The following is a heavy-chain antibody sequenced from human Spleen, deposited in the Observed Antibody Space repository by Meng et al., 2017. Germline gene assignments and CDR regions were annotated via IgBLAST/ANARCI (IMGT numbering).Heavy chain of an antibody. V-gene: IGHV1-69*01. CDR3: ARDRKNGIGYFDY. CDR1: GGTFSSYA. CDR2: IIPIFGTA. J-gene: IGHJ4*02. D-gene: IGHD1-26*01. Sequence: QGKVVQSGAGVKKPGSSVKVSCKASGGTFSSYAISGVRQAPGQGLEWMGGIIPIFGTANYAQKFQGRVTITADESTSTAYMELSSLRSEDTAVYYCARDRKNGIGYFDYWGQGTLVTVSS.